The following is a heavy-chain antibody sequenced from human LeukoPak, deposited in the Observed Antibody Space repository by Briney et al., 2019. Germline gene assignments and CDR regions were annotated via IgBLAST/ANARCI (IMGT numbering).Heavy chain of an antibody. J-gene: IGHJ4*02. D-gene: IGHD3-10*01. CDR1: GFTFSSSW. CDR3: ARAGYYRFDY. V-gene: IGHV3-74*01. CDR2: MNSDGSIT. Sequence: GGSLRLSCAASGFTFSSSWMHWVRQVPGKGLEWVSRMNSDGSITNYADSVKGRFTISRDNAKNTLYLQMNSLRAEDTAVYYCARAGYYRFDYWGRGSLVTVSS.